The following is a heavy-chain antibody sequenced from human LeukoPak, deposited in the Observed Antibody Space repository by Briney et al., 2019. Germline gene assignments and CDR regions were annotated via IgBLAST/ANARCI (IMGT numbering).Heavy chain of an antibody. CDR2: IYYSGST. V-gene: IGHV4-59*01. CDR1: GGSISSYY. CDR3: ARQLWFGESDAFDI. Sequence: PSETLSLTCTVSGGSISSYYWSWIRQPPGKGLEWIGYIYYSGSTNYNPSLKSRVTISVDTSKNQFSLKLSSVTAADTAVYYCARQLWFGESDAFDIWGQGTMVTVSS. D-gene: IGHD3-10*01. J-gene: IGHJ3*02.